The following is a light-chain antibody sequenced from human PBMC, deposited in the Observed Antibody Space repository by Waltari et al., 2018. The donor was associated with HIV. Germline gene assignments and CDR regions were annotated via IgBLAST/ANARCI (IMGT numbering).Light chain of an antibody. CDR3: QVWDTAATEHVT. V-gene: IGLV3-21*02. J-gene: IGLJ2*01. Sequence: SYLLAQPLSVSVAPGQTAILTCGGNNIRSNSVHRYLQKPGQSPLLIVYDDSDRPSGVPVRLSGSNSGNQATLRISGVEAGDEADYFCQVWDTAATEHVTFGGGTKLSVL. CDR2: DDS. CDR1: NIRSNS.